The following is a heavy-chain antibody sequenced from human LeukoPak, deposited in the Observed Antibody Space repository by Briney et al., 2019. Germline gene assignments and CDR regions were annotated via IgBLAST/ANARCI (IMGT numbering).Heavy chain of an antibody. Sequence: WEALPLTCTVSGGSMSSYYWSWIRQPPGKGLEWIGYIYYRGSTNYNPSLKSRVTISVDTPKNQFSLKLSSVTAADTAVYYCARHVGDSNWFDPWGQGTLVTVSS. CDR2: IYYRGST. D-gene: IGHD1-26*01. V-gene: IGHV4-59*08. CDR3: ARHVGDSNWFDP. J-gene: IGHJ5*02. CDR1: GGSMSSYY.